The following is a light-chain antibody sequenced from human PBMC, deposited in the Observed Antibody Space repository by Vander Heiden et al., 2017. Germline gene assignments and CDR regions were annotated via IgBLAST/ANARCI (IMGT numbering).Light chain of an antibody. CDR2: EVS. CDR3: SSYTSSSTLGVV. J-gene: IGLJ2*01. V-gene: IGLV2-14*01. Sequence: QSALTQPASVSGSPGQSITISCTGTSSDVGGYNYVSWYQQHPGKAPKLMSYEVSDRPSGVSNRFSGSKSGNTASLTISGLQAEDEADYYCSSYTSSSTLGVVFGGGTKLTVL. CDR1: SSDVGGYNY.